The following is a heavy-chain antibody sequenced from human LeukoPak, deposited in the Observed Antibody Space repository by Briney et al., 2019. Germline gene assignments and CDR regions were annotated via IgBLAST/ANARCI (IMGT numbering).Heavy chain of an antibody. D-gene: IGHD2-2*01. V-gene: IGHV3-23*01. CDR1: GFTFSSYA. Sequence: GGSQRLFCAASGFTFSSYAMRWARQARWKGREWVSSISGRGGSRYYADSVKGRFTISRDNSKNTLYLQMNSLRAEDTDVYYCAKDQSSSSTYYWGQGTLVTVSS. J-gene: IGHJ4*02. CDR2: ISGRGGSR. CDR3: AKDQSSSSTYY.